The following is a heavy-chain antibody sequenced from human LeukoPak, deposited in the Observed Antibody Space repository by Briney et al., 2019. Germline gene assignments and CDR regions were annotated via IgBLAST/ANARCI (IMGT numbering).Heavy chain of an antibody. CDR3: ARGSIAADSGGGI. CDR2: IYYNGST. Sequence: SETLSLTCTVSGGSISNYYWSWIRQPPGKGLEWIGYIYYNGSTNYNPSLKSRVTISVDTSKNQFSLKLSSVTAADTAVYYCARGSIAADSGGGIWGQGTMVTVSS. CDR1: GGSISNYY. D-gene: IGHD6-13*01. J-gene: IGHJ3*02. V-gene: IGHV4-59*01.